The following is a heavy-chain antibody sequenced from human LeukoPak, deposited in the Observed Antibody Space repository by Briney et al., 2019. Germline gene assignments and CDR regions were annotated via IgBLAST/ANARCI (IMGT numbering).Heavy chain of an antibody. Sequence: GGSLRLSCAASGFAFGHYTMHWVRQAPGKGLEWAPLISWDGGNTYYADSVKGRFTISRDNAKNSLYLHMNSLRAEDTALYYCARERSRLDYWGQGVLVTVSS. J-gene: IGHJ4*02. CDR3: ARERSRLDY. D-gene: IGHD3-16*01. CDR1: GFAFGHYT. CDR2: ISWDGGNT. V-gene: IGHV3-43*01.